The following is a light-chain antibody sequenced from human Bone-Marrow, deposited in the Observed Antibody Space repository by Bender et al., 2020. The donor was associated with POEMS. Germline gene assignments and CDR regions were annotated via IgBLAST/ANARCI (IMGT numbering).Light chain of an antibody. V-gene: IGLV2-18*02. CDR1: SSDVGSYNH. Sequence: QSALTQPPSVSGSRGQSVTISCTGTSSDVGSYNHVCWYQQPPGTAPKLVIYDVSNRPSGVPDRFSGSKSGNTASLTVSGLQAEDEGDYYCQSYDNSLGGWVFGGGTKLTVL. CDR3: QSYDNSLGGWV. CDR2: DVS. J-gene: IGLJ3*02.